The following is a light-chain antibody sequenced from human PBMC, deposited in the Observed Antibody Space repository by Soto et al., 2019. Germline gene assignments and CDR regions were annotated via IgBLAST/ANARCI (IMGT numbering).Light chain of an antibody. V-gene: IGKV1-33*01. CDR1: QDISNY. CDR2: DAS. Sequence: DIHMTQSPSSLSASVGDRVTITCHASQDISNYLNWYQQKPGKAPKLLIYDASNLETGVPSRFSGSGSGTDFTFTISSLQPEDIATYYCQQYDNLPLTFGGGTKVDIK. CDR3: QQYDNLPLT. J-gene: IGKJ4*01.